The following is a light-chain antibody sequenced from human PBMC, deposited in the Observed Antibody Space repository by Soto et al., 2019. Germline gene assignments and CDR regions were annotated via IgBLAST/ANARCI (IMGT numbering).Light chain of an antibody. CDR2: AAF. CDR3: QQSYSRVFT. V-gene: IGKV1-39*01. Sequence: DIPVTQSPSSLSASVGDRVTITCRASQTIDRDLNWYQQKRGKAHQLLIFAAFSLQRGVPARFSGSGSGTDFTLTISILQPDDFGTYYCQQSYSRVFTFGPGTKVDF. J-gene: IGKJ3*01. CDR1: QTIDRD.